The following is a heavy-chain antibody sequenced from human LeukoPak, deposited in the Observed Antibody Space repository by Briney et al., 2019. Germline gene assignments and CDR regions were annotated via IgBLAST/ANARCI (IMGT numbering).Heavy chain of an antibody. CDR3: AKLSLSGSGHDFDY. Sequence: GGSLRLSCAASGFTFSSYAMSWVRQAPGKGLEWVSAISGSGGSTYYADSVKGRFTISRDNSKNTLYLQMNSLRAEDTAVYYSAKLSLSGSGHDFDYWGQGTLVTVSS. V-gene: IGHV3-23*01. D-gene: IGHD3-10*01. CDR1: GFTFSSYA. J-gene: IGHJ4*02. CDR2: ISGSGGST.